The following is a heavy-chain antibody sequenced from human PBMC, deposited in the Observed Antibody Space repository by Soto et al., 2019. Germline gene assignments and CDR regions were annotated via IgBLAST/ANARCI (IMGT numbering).Heavy chain of an antibody. J-gene: IGHJ3*02. V-gene: IGHV3-23*01. Sequence: EVQLLESGGGLVQPGGSLRLSCAASGFTFSSYDMSWDRQAPGKGLECVSGISGSGGSTYYADSVKGRFTISRDNSKNTLYLQMNSLRAEDTAVYYCAKTTTLDRAFDIWGQGTMVTVSS. D-gene: IGHD4-17*01. CDR3: AKTTTLDRAFDI. CDR1: GFTFSSYD. CDR2: ISGSGGST.